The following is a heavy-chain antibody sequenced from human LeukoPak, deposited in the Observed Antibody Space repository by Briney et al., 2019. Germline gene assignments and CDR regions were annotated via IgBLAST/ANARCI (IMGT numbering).Heavy chain of an antibody. J-gene: IGHJ6*02. D-gene: IGHD5-24*01. Sequence: GGSLRLSCVGYGFTFSSYAMHWVRQAPGKGLEWVAVISYDGSKKYYADSVKGRFTISRDNSKNTLYLQMNSLRAEDTAVYYCARDRRDGYNDYYGMDVWGQGTTVTVSS. V-gene: IGHV3-30*03. CDR3: ARDRRDGYNDYYGMDV. CDR1: GFTFSSYA. CDR2: ISYDGSKK.